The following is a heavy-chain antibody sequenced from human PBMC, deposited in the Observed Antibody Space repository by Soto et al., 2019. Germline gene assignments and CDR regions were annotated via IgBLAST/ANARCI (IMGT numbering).Heavy chain of an antibody. Sequence: SVKVSCKASGGTFSSYTISWVRQAPGQGLEWMGRIIPILGIANYTQKFQGRVTITADKSTSTAYMELSSLRSEDTAVYYCASPGPHDAFDIWGQGTMVTVSS. V-gene: IGHV1-69*02. CDR2: IIPILGIA. CDR1: GGTFSSYT. J-gene: IGHJ3*02. CDR3: ASPGPHDAFDI.